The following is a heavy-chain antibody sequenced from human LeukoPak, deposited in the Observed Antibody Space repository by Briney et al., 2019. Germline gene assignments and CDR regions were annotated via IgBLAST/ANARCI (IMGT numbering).Heavy chain of an antibody. V-gene: IGHV3-21*01. D-gene: IGHD3-10*01. Sequence: AGGSLRLSCAASGFTFSSYSMNWVRQAPGKGLEWVSSIRSSSAYTYYADSVKGRFTISRDNAKNSLYLQVNSLRAEDTAVYYCARGADYYGSAYFDCWGQGTLVTVSS. CDR3: ARGADYYGSAYFDC. J-gene: IGHJ4*02. CDR2: IRSSSAYT. CDR1: GFTFSSYS.